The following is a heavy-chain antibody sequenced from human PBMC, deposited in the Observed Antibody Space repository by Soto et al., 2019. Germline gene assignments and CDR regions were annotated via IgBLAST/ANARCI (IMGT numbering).Heavy chain of an antibody. Sequence: PSETLSLTCAVYGGSFSGYYWSWIRQPPGKGLEWIGEINHSGSTNYNPSLKSRVTISVDTSKNQFSLKLSSVTAADTAVYYCASNIVATSPLYYGIDVWGQGTTVTVSS. J-gene: IGHJ6*02. CDR2: INHSGST. CDR1: GGSFSGYY. CDR3: ASNIVATSPLYYGIDV. V-gene: IGHV4-34*01. D-gene: IGHD5-12*01.